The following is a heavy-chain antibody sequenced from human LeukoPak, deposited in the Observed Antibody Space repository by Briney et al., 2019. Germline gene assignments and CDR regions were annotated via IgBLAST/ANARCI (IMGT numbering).Heavy chain of an antibody. Sequence: SETLSLTCTVSGGSLSSYYWSWIRQPAGKGLEWIGRIYTSGSTNYNPSLTSRVTMSVDTSKNQFSLKLSSVTAADTAVYYCASSSTDYYGSGSYYYWGQGTLVTVSS. V-gene: IGHV4-4*07. D-gene: IGHD3-10*01. CDR2: IYTSGST. J-gene: IGHJ4*02. CDR1: GGSLSSYY. CDR3: ASSSTDYYGSGSYYY.